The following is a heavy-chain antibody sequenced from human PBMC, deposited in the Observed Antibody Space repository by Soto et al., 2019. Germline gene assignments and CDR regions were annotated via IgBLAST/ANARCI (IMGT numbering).Heavy chain of an antibody. V-gene: IGHV3-21*01. CDR2: ISSSSSYI. Sequence: GGSLRLSCAVSGFTFGSFSVNWVRQAQGKGLEWVSSISSSSSYIYYADSVKGRFTISRDNAKNSLYLQMNSLRAEDTAVYYCARVRNVSDPWGQGTLVTVSS. J-gene: IGHJ5*02. CDR3: ARVRNVSDP. D-gene: IGHD3-10*01. CDR1: GFTFGSFS.